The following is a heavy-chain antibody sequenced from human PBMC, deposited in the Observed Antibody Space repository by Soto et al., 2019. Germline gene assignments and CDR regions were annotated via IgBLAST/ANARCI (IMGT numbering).Heavy chain of an antibody. V-gene: IGHV3-74*03. CDR3: SIEGFTLIGGSAMDV. CDR1: GFTFSNYW. D-gene: IGHD3-10*02. CDR2: ISSDGSSP. J-gene: IGHJ6*02. Sequence: EVQLVESGGGLVQPGGSLRLSCAAYGFTFSNYWMHWVRQAPGKGLVWVSRISSDGSSPTYADSVKGRFTISRDNAKNTVHLQMNSLRAEDTALYYCSIEGFTLIGGSAMDVWGQGTTVTVSS.